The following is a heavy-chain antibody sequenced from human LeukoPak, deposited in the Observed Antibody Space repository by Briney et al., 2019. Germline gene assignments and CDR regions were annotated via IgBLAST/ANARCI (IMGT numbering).Heavy chain of an antibody. CDR2: ISGSSNYI. J-gene: IGHJ4*02. CDR1: GFTFSDHS. Sequence: GGSLRLSCAASGFTFSDHSMNWVRQAPGKGLEWVSYISGSSNYIYYADSVKGRFTISRDNAKNSVYLQMNSLRAEDTAVYYCAREPSGWYLDYWGQGTLVTVPS. CDR3: AREPSGWYLDY. D-gene: IGHD6-19*01. V-gene: IGHV3-21*01.